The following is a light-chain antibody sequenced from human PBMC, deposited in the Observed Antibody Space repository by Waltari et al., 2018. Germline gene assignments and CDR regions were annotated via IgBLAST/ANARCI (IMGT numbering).Light chain of an antibody. CDR1: THDLGSYYY. J-gene: IGLJ3*02. CDR3: CSYAGSYTWV. CDR2: EVT. Sequence: SALTQPRSVSGSPGQSVTISCTGTTHDLGSYYYVSWYQQHPGKAPKRIVLEVTKRPSGLPDRLSGSKSGNPASLTISGLRAEDEAEYYCCSYAGSYTWVFGGGTKLTVV. V-gene: IGLV2-11*01.